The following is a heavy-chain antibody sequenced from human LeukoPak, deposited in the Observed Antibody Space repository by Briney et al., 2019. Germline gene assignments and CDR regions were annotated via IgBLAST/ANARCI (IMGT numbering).Heavy chain of an antibody. CDR3: ARALGWLPENY. J-gene: IGHJ4*02. D-gene: IGHD5-24*01. Sequence: GGSLRLSCAASGFTFSSYEMNWVRQAPGKGLEWVSYISSSGSTIYYADSVKGRFTISRDNSKNSLYLQMNSLRAEDTAVYYCARALGWLPENYWGQGTLVTVSS. CDR1: GFTFSSYE. V-gene: IGHV3-48*03. CDR2: ISSSGSTI.